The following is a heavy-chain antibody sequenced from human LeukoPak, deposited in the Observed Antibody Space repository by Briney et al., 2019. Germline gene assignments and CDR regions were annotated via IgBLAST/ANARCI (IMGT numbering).Heavy chain of an antibody. CDR3: ARDQGGGIYYFDY. J-gene: IGHJ4*02. CDR2: ISYDGSNK. D-gene: IGHD2-15*01. Sequence: GGSLRLSCAASGFTFSSYAMHWVRQAPGKGLEWVAVISYDGSNKYYADSVKGRFTISRDNSKNTLYLQMNSLRAEDTAVYYCARDQGGGIYYFDYWGQGTLVTVSS. V-gene: IGHV3-30*14. CDR1: GFTFSSYA.